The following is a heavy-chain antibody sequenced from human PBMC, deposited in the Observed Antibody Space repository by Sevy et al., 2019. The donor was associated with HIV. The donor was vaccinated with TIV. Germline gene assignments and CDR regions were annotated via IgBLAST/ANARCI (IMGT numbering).Heavy chain of an antibody. J-gene: IGHJ6*02. CDR2: ISSSGSTI. Sequence: GGSLRLSCAASGFTFSSYEMNWVRQAPGKGLEWVSYISSSGSTIYYADSVKGRFTSSRDNAKNSLYLQMNRLRAEDTAVYYCARGRYCSSWYYGMDVWGQWTTVTVSS. CDR1: GFTFSSYE. V-gene: IGHV3-48*03. D-gene: IGHD6-13*01. CDR3: ARGRYCSSWYYGMDV.